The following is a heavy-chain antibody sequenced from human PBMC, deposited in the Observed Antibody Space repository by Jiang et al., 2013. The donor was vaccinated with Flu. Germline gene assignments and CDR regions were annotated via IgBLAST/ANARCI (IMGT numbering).Heavy chain of an antibody. CDR1: GGSISSYY. CDR3: ARPFPQGVEPDY. D-gene: IGHD1-1*01. CDR2: IYYSGGT. J-gene: IGHJ4*02. Sequence: GSGLVKPSETLSLTCTVSGGSISSYYWSWIRQPPGKGLEWIGYIYYSGGTNYNPSLKSRVTISVDTSKNQFSLKLSSVTAADTAVYYCARPFPQGVEPDYWGQGTLVTVSS. V-gene: IGHV4-59*08.